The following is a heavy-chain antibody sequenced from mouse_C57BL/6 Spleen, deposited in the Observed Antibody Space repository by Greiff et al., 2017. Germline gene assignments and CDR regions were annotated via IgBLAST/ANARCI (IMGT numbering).Heavy chain of an antibody. CDR3: ARGGIYYGNYDYFDY. CDR1: GYTFTSYW. CDR2: IHPNSGST. Sequence: QVQLQQPGAELVKPGASVKLSCKASGYTFTSYWMHWVKQRPGQGLEWIGMIHPNSGSTNYNEKFKSKATLTVDKSSSTAYMQLSNLTSEDSAVYYCARGGIYYGNYDYFDYWGQGTTLTVSS. D-gene: IGHD2-1*01. J-gene: IGHJ2*01. V-gene: IGHV1-64*01.